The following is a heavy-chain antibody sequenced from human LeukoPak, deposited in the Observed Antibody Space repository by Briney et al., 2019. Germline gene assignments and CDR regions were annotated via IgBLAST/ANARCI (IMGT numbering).Heavy chain of an antibody. CDR2: IYNSGST. V-gene: IGHV4-59*01. J-gene: IGHJ6*03. Sequence: SETLSLTCTVSGGSISSYYWSWIRQPPGKGLEWIGYIYNSGSTNYNPSLRSRVTISVDTSKNQFSLKLSSVTAADTAVYYCARGYSSGYSSSRYVDVWGKGTTVTVSS. CDR3: ARGYSSGYSSSRYVDV. CDR1: GGSISSYY. D-gene: IGHD6-13*01.